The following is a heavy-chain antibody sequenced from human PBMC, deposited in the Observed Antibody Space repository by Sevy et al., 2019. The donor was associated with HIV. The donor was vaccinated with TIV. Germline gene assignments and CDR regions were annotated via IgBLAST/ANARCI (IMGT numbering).Heavy chain of an antibody. D-gene: IGHD3-16*02. V-gene: IGHV3-23*01. CDR3: MGELMITLGGGIVTRFDY. CDR2: ISGSGGST. J-gene: IGHJ4*02. Sequence: GGSLRLSCAASGFTFSSYAMSWVRQAPGKGLEWVSAISGSGGSTYYADSVKGRFTISRDNSKNTLYLQMNSLRAEDTAVYYCMGELMITLGGGIVTRFDYWGQGTLVTVSS. CDR1: GFTFSSYA.